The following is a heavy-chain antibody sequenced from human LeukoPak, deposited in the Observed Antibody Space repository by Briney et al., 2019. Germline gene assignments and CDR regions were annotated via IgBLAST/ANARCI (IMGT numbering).Heavy chain of an antibody. CDR1: GGTFSSYA. Sequence: GASVTVPCKASGGTFSSYAISWVRQAPGQGLEWMGGIIPIFGTANYAQKFQGRVTITADESTSTAYMELSSLRSEDTAVYYCARVPRPYYYDSWGQGTLVTVSS. CDR3: ARVPRPYYYDS. CDR2: IIPIFGTA. J-gene: IGHJ4*02. D-gene: IGHD3-22*01. V-gene: IGHV1-69*13.